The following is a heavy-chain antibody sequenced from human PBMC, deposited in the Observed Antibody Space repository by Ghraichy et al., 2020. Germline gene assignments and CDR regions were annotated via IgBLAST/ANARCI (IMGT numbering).Heavy chain of an antibody. CDR2: INHSGST. CDR3: ARAARHSSSWYVPHFDY. Sequence: SETLSLTCAVYGGSFSGYYWSWIRQPPGKGLEWIGEINHSGSTNYNPSLKSRVTISVDTSKNQFSLKLSSVTAADTAVYYCARAARHSSSWYVPHFDYWGQGTLVTVSS. CDR1: GGSFSGYY. D-gene: IGHD6-13*01. J-gene: IGHJ4*02. V-gene: IGHV4-34*01.